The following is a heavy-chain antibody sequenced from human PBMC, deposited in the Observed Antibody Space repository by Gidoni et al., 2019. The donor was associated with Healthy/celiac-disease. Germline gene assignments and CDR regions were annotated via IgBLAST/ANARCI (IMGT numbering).Heavy chain of an antibody. D-gene: IGHD3-22*01. CDR1: EYSFTSYW. Sequence: VQLVQSGAEGKKPGASLKIACKGSEYSFTSYWIGWVLQMPGKGLEWMGIIYPGDSDTRYSPSFQGQVTISADKSISTAYLQWSSLKASDTAMYYCATTQGDSSGYYPLGFDYWGQGTLVTVSS. CDR3: ATTQGDSSGYYPLGFDY. CDR2: IYPGDSDT. V-gene: IGHV5-51*01. J-gene: IGHJ4*02.